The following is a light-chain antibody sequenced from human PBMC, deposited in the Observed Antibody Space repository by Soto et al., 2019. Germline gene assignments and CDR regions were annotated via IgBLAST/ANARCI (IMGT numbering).Light chain of an antibody. CDR1: QSVLYSFNNKNY. J-gene: IGKJ1*01. Sequence: DIVMTQSPDSLAVSLGERATLNCKSSQSVLYSFNNKNYLAWYQHKPGQPPKLLIYWASTRESGVPDRFSGSGSGTDFTLTISSLQAEDVAVYYCQQYYRTPWTFGQGTKVEIK. CDR3: QQYYRTPWT. V-gene: IGKV4-1*01. CDR2: WAS.